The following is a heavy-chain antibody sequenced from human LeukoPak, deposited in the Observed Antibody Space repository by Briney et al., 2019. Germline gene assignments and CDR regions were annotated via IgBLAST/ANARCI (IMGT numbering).Heavy chain of an antibody. V-gene: IGHV4-4*07. CDR3: ARGPSYSNYDYFDY. J-gene: IGHJ4*02. CDR2: IYTSGST. Sequence: SETLSLTCTVSGGSISSYYWSWIRQPAGKGLEWIGRIYTSGSTNYNPSLKSRVTMLIDTSKNQFSLKLSSVTAADTAVYYCARGPSYSNYDYFDYWGQGTLVTVSS. D-gene: IGHD4-11*01. CDR1: GGSISSYY.